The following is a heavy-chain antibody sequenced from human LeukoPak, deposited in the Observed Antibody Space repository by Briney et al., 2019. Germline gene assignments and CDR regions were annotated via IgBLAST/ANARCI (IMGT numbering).Heavy chain of an antibody. J-gene: IGHJ5*02. CDR2: IIPIFGTA. D-gene: IGHD6-19*01. CDR3: AREPLDSSGWNNNWFDP. Sequence: ASVKVSCKASGGTFSSYAISWVRQAPGHGLEWMGGIIPIFGTANYAQKFQGRITITTDESTSTAYMELSSLRSEDTAVYYCAREPLDSSGWNNNWFDPWGQGTLVTVSS. V-gene: IGHV1-69*05. CDR1: GGTFSSYA.